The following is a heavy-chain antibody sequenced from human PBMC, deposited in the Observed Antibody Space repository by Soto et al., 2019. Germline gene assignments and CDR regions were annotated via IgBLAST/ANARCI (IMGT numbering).Heavy chain of an antibody. J-gene: IGHJ5*02. CDR3: ARDLGYCSGGSCSGWFDP. V-gene: IGHV3-21*01. CDR1: GFTFSSYS. Sequence: GGSLRLSCAASGFTFSSYSMNWVRQAPGKGLEWVSSISSSSSYIYYADSVKGRFTISGDNAKNSLYLQMNSLRAEDTAVYYCARDLGYCSGGSCSGWFDPWGQGTLVTVSS. D-gene: IGHD2-15*01. CDR2: ISSSSSYI.